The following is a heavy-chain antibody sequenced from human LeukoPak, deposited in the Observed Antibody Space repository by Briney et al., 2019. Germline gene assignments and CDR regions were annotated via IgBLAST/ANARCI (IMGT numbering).Heavy chain of an antibody. J-gene: IGHJ4*02. Sequence: PGGSLTLSCAAAGFTFSSYGMHWVRQAPGKGLEWVAVIWYDGSSNYYADSVKGRFTISRDNCKNTLYLQMHSLRAEDTAVYYCARGEYYYDSSGYTSVDYWGKGTLVTVSS. CDR3: ARGEYYYDSSGYTSVDY. V-gene: IGHV3-33*01. CDR2: IWYDGSSN. CDR1: GFTFSSYG. D-gene: IGHD3-22*01.